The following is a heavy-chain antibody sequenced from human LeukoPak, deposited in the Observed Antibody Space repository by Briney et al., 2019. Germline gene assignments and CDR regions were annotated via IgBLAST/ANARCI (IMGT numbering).Heavy chain of an antibody. Sequence: GRSLRLSCAASGFTFSSYAMHWVRQAPGKGLEWVAVISYDGSNKYYADSVKGRFTISRDNSKNTLYLQMNSLRAEDTAVYYCAKDLGIVGKRPELDYWGQGTLVTVSS. J-gene: IGHJ4*02. V-gene: IGHV3-30*04. CDR2: ISYDGSNK. CDR1: GFTFSSYA. CDR3: AKDLGIVGKRPELDY. D-gene: IGHD1-26*01.